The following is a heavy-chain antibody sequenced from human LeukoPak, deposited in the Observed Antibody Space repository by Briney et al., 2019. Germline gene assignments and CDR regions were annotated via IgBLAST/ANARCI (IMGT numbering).Heavy chain of an antibody. V-gene: IGHV1-69-2*01. J-gene: IGHJ4*02. CDR2: VDPEDGET. D-gene: IGHD6-13*01. CDR3: ATGAYSSSSFDY. Sequence: ASVKVSCKVSGYTFTDYYMHWVQQAPGKGLEWMGLVDPEDGETIYAEKFQGRVTITADSSTDTAYMELSSLRSEDTAVYYCATGAYSSSSFDYWGQGTLVTVSS. CDR1: GYTFTDYY.